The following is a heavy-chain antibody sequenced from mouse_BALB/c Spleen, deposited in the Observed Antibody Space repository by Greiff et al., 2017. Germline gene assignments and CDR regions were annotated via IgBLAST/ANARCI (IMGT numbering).Heavy chain of an antibody. CDR2: INPSTGYT. V-gene: IGHV1-7*01. J-gene: IGHJ3*01. Sequence: QVQLQQSGAELAKPGASVKMSCKASGYTFTSYWMHWVKQRPGQGLEWIGYINPSTGYTEYNQKFKDKATLTADKSSSTAYMQLSSLTSEDSAVYYCAREDFAYWGQGTLVTVSA. CDR1: GYTFTSYW. CDR3: AREDFAY.